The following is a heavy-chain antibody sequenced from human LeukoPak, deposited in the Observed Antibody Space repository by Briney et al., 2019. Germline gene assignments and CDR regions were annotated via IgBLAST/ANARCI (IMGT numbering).Heavy chain of an antibody. V-gene: IGHV1-69*05. Sequence: SVKVSCKASGGTFSSYAISWVRQAPGQGLEWMGGIIPIFGTANYAQKLQGRVTMTTDTSTSTAYMELRSLRSDDTAVYYCARWNYDFWSGYYGGFDYWGQGTLVTVSS. CDR1: GGTFSSYA. J-gene: IGHJ4*02. D-gene: IGHD3-3*01. CDR2: IIPIFGTA. CDR3: ARWNYDFWSGYYGGFDY.